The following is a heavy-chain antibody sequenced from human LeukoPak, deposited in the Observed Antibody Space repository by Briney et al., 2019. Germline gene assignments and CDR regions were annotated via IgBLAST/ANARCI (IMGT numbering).Heavy chain of an antibody. V-gene: IGHV1-18*01. CDR3: ARGKHDQRPYCSGGSCYSDDYYYMDV. CDR1: GYTFTSYG. J-gene: IGHJ6*03. CDR2: ISAYNGNT. D-gene: IGHD2-15*01. Sequence: ASVKVSCKASGYTFTSYGISWVRQAPGQGLEWMGWISAYNGNTNYAQKLQGRVTMTTDTSTSTAYMELRSLRSDDTAVYYCARGKHDQRPYCSGGSCYSDDYYYMDVWGKGTTVTVSS.